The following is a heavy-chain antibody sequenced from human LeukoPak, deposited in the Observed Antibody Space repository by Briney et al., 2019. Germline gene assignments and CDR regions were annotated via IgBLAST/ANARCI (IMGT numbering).Heavy chain of an antibody. CDR3: ARGTYYYDSSGYQRDAFDI. CDR2: ISGSGGTT. J-gene: IGHJ3*02. Sequence: GGSLRLSCAASGFTFSSYAMSWVRQAPGKGLEWVSGISGSGGTTNHADSVKGQFTISRDNSKNTLYLQMNSLRAEDTAVYYCARGTYYYDSSGYQRDAFDIWGQGTMVTVSS. D-gene: IGHD3-22*01. V-gene: IGHV3-23*01. CDR1: GFTFSSYA.